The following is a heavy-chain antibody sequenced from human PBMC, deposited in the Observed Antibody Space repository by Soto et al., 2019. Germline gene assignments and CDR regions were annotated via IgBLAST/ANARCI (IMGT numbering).Heavy chain of an antibody. J-gene: IGHJ4*02. V-gene: IGHV3-23*01. CDR1: GFTFSSYA. Sequence: EVQLLEPGGGLVQPGGSLRLSCAASGFTFSSYAMSWVRQAPGKGLEWVSAISGSGGSTYYADSVKGRFTISRENSKTTLYLQMNSLRAEDTAVYYCAKESGLGIVGARPFAYWGQGTLVTVSS. D-gene: IGHD1-26*01. CDR3: AKESGLGIVGARPFAY. CDR2: ISGSGGST.